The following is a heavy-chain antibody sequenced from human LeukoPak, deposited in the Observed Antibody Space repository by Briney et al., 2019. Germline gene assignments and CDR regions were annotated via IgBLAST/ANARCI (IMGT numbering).Heavy chain of an antibody. J-gene: IGHJ4*02. D-gene: IGHD6-19*01. CDR1: GFTFSTYT. CDR2: ISGSGGST. Sequence: GGSLRLSCAASGFTFSTYTMSWVRQAPGKGLEWVSSISGSGGSTYYADSVKGRFTISRDNSKNILYLQMNSLRAEDTAVYYCAKDGAVAGTEPYYFDYWGQGTLVTVSS. CDR3: AKDGAVAGTEPYYFDY. V-gene: IGHV3-23*01.